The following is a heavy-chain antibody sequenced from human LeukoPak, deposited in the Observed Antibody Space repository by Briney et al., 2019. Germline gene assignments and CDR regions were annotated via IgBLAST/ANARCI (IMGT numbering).Heavy chain of an antibody. J-gene: IGHJ2*01. CDR1: GGSISSSSYY. D-gene: IGHD5-18*01. V-gene: IGHV4-39*07. CDR2: IYYSGST. CDR3: ARDMDTAMVRVVWYFDL. Sequence: SETLSLTCTVSGGSISSSSYYWGWIRQPPGKGLEWIGSIYYSGSTYYNPSLKSRVTISADTSKNQFSLKLSSVTAADTAVYYCARDMDTAMVRVVWYFDLWGRGTLVTVSS.